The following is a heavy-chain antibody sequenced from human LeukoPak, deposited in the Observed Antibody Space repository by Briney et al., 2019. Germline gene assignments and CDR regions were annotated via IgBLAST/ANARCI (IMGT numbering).Heavy chain of an antibody. Sequence: SETLSLTCTVSGGSISSGSYYWSWIRQPAGKGPEWIGRIYTSGSTNYNPSLKSRVTISVDTSKNQFPLKLSSVTAADTAVYYCARAGIVGATVYFDYWGQGTLVTVSS. CDR3: ARAGIVGATVYFDY. J-gene: IGHJ4*02. V-gene: IGHV4-61*02. CDR2: IYTSGST. CDR1: GGSISSGSYY. D-gene: IGHD1-26*01.